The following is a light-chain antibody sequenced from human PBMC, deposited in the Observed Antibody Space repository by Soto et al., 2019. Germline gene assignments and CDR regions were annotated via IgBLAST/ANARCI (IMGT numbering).Light chain of an antibody. Sequence: DIQMTQSPSALSASVGDRVSMTCRASQEIRYFLAWYQQKPGKVPEVLIYAVSALQSGVPSRFSGSGSGTDFTLTISSLQTEDVATYYCQNYNRAPCTFGPGTKVDVK. CDR1: QEIRYF. CDR3: QNYNRAPCT. CDR2: AVS. V-gene: IGKV1-27*01. J-gene: IGKJ3*01.